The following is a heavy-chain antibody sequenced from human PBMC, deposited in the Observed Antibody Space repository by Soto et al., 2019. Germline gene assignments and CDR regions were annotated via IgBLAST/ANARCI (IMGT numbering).Heavy chain of an antibody. V-gene: IGHV3-30*03. Sequence: QVQLVESGGGVVQPGRSLRLSCAASGFTFSTYGMHWVRQAPGKGLEWVAVISYDGSHKYYADSVKGRFTISRDNSKNTLYLQMNSLRPEDTAVYYCATDHWLGDGYTPVDPWGQGTLVTVSS. CDR1: GFTFSTYG. CDR2: ISYDGSHK. J-gene: IGHJ5*02. D-gene: IGHD5-12*01. CDR3: ATDHWLGDGYTPVDP.